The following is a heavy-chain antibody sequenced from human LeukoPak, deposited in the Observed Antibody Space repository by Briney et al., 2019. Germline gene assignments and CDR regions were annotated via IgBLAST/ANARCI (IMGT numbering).Heavy chain of an antibody. CDR1: GGTFSSYA. D-gene: IGHD3-22*01. Sequence: SVKVSCKASGGTFSSYAISWVRQAPGQGLEWMGRIIPILGIANYAQKLQGRVTMTTDTSTSTAYMELRSLRSDDTAVYYCARGDSSGYLGLTDYWGQGTLVTVSS. CDR2: IIPILGIA. V-gene: IGHV1-69*04. CDR3: ARGDSSGYLGLTDY. J-gene: IGHJ4*02.